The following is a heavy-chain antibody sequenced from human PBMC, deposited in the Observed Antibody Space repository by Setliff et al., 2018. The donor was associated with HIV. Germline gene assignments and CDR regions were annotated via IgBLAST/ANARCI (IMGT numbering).Heavy chain of an antibody. CDR3: ARLRINDY. CDR2: INSDGTEK. CDR1: AFSFNNYY. Sequence: GGSLRLSCIASAFSFNNYYMTWVRQAPGKGLEWVANINSDGTEKNYADSVRGRFTISSDNSKNSVYLQMSGLRVEDTAVYYCARLRINDYWGQGTPVTVSS. V-gene: IGHV3-7*01. J-gene: IGHJ4*02.